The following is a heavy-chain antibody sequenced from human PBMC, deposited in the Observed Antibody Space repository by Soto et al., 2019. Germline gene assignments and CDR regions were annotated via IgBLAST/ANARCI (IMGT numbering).Heavy chain of an antibody. Sequence: QVQLQQWGAGLLKPSETLSLTCAVYGGSFSGYYWSWIRQPPGKGLEWIGEINHSGSTNYNPSLKSRVTISVDTSKNQFSLKLSSVTAADTAVYYCARGGDIVVVPAATQPYYYYGMDVWGQGTTVTVSS. J-gene: IGHJ6*02. CDR2: INHSGST. V-gene: IGHV4-34*01. CDR1: GGSFSGYY. D-gene: IGHD2-2*01. CDR3: ARGGDIVVVPAATQPYYYYGMDV.